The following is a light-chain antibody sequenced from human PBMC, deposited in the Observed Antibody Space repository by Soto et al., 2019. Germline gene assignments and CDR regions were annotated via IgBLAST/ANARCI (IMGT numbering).Light chain of an antibody. CDR1: QSVSSN. Sequence: EIVMTQSPATLSVSPGERATLSCRASQSVSSNLAWYQHKPGQAPRLLIYGASTRATGIPARFSGSGSGTEFTLTISSLHSEDFALYYCQQYNDWPLTFGGGTKVEIK. J-gene: IGKJ4*01. CDR3: QQYNDWPLT. V-gene: IGKV3-15*01. CDR2: GAS.